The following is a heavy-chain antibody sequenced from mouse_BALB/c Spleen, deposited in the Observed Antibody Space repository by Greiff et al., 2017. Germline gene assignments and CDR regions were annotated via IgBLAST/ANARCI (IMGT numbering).Heavy chain of an antibody. D-gene: IGHD2-1*01. Sequence: QVQLQQSGAELVRPGTSVKVSCKASGYAFTNYLIEWVKQRPGQGLEWIGVINPGSGGTNYNEKFKGKATLTADKSSSTAYMQLSSLTSDDSAVYFCARGIYYGNYPFAYWGQGTLVTVSA. J-gene: IGHJ3*01. CDR2: INPGSGGT. CDR1: GYAFTNYL. CDR3: ARGIYYGNYPFAY. V-gene: IGHV1-54*01.